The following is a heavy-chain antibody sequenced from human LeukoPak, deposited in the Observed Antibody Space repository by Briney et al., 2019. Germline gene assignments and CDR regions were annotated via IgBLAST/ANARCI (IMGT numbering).Heavy chain of an antibody. V-gene: IGHV2-5*01. Sequence: SGPTLVKPTQTLTLTCTFSGFSLSTIGLGVGWIRQPPGKALEWLALIFLNDDKRYSPSLQSRLTITKDTSKNQVVLTMTNMDPVDTATYYCARIPLGYCSGDSCYSLYYFDCWGQGTLVTVSS. CDR3: ARIPLGYCSGDSCYSLYYFDC. J-gene: IGHJ4*02. CDR2: IFLNDDK. D-gene: IGHD2-15*01. CDR1: GFSLSTIGLG.